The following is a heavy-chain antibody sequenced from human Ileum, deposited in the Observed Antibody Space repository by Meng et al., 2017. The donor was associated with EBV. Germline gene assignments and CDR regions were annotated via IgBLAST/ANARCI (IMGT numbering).Heavy chain of an antibody. V-gene: IGHV4-34*01. CDR2: INHSGNT. D-gene: IGHD4-17*01. J-gene: IGHJ4*02. Sequence: LQVWGAGLLKPSETLPPTGAGYGGSFSGYYWSWIRQPPGKGLEWIGEINHSGNTNYNPSLKSRVNISLDTSKNQFSLKLSSVTAADTAVYYCARYRLQNDYGDQLCYFDYLGQGTLVTVSP. CDR3: ARYRLQNDYGDQLCYFDY. CDR1: GGSFSGYY.